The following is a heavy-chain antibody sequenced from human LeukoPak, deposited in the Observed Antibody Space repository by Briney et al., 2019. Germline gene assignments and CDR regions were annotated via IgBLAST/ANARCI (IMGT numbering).Heavy chain of an antibody. V-gene: IGHV4-59*12. D-gene: IGHD3-22*01. Sequence: SETLSLTCTVSGGSISSYYWSWIRQPPGKGLDCIGYIYYSGTTNYNPSLKSRVTISLDTSKNQFSLKLSSVTAADTAVYYCARDTYYYDSSGYWADYWGQGTLVTVSS. CDR1: GGSISSYY. CDR2: IYYSGTT. CDR3: ARDTYYYDSSGYWADY. J-gene: IGHJ4*02.